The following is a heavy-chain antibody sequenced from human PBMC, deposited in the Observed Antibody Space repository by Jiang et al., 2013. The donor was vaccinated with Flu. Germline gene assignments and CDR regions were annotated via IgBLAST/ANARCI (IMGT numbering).Heavy chain of an antibody. CDR3: ARVHHLYYGSGSPGDWFDP. J-gene: IGHJ5*02. V-gene: IGHV4-30-2*01. D-gene: IGHD3-10*01. Sequence: GSGLVKPSQTLSLTCAVSGGSISSGGYSWSWIRQPPGKGLEWIGYIYHSGSTYYNPSLKSRVTISVDRSKNQFSLKLSSVTAADTAVYYCARVHHLYYGSGSPGDWFDPWGQGNPGHRLL. CDR2: IYHSGST. CDR1: GGSISSGGYS.